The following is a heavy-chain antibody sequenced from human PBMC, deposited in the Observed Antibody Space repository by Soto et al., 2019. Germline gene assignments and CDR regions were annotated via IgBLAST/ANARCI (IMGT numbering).Heavy chain of an antibody. CDR2: IYYSGST. D-gene: IGHD4-17*01. CDR3: ARYTVTDVYYYYMDV. CDR1: GGSISSYY. V-gene: IGHV4-59*01. J-gene: IGHJ6*03. Sequence: SETLSLTYTVSGGSISSYYWSWIRQPPGKGLEWIGYIYYSGSTNYNPSLKSRVTISVDTSKNQFSLKLSSVTAADTAVYYCARYTVTDVYYYYMDVWGKGTTVTVSS.